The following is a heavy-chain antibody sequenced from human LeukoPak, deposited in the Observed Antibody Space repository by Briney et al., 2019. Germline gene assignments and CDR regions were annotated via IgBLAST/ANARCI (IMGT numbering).Heavy chain of an antibody. D-gene: IGHD1-26*01. CDR1: GFTFSSYS. CDR2: ITASGTAM. CDR3: ASSGSYRFDY. J-gene: IGHJ4*02. Sequence: GGSLRLSCAASGFTFSSYSMNWGRQAPGKGLEWVSHITASGTAMFYADSVKGRFTISRDNAKNSLYLQMDSLRDEDTAVYYCASSGSYRFDYWGQGTLVTVSS. V-gene: IGHV3-48*02.